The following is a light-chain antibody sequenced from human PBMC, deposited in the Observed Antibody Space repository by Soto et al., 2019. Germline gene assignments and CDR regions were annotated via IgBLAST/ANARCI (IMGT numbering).Light chain of an antibody. V-gene: IGKV3-20*01. CDR2: GAS. CDR1: QSVSSN. J-gene: IGKJ3*01. Sequence: EIVMTQSPATLSVSPGERATLSCRASQSVSSNLAWYQQKPGQAPRLLISGASNRATGIPDRFSGSGSGTDFTLTITRLEPEDFAVYSCQQYGRSPFTFGPGTKVDIK. CDR3: QQYGRSPFT.